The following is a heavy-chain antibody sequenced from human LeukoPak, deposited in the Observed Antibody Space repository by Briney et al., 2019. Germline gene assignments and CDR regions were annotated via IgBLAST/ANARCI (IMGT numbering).Heavy chain of an antibody. Sequence: GGSLRLSCAASGFTFSSYAMSWVRQAPGKGLEWVSAISGSGGSTYYADSVKGRFTISRDNAKNTLYLQMNSLRAEDTAVYYCARGPPYYYDSSGANWFDPWGQGTLVTVSS. D-gene: IGHD3-22*01. J-gene: IGHJ5*02. CDR2: ISGSGGST. CDR1: GFTFSSYA. V-gene: IGHV3-23*01. CDR3: ARGPPYYYDSSGANWFDP.